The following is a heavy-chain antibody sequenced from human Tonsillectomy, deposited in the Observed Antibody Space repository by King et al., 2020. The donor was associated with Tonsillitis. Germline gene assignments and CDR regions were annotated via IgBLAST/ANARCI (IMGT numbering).Heavy chain of an antibody. Sequence: VQLVESGGGVVQPGKSLRLSCAASGFTFSTYGMHWVRQAPGKGLEWVAFIRYDGSNQFYADFVKGRFTISRDNSKNTLYLQMNSLRAEDTAVYYCAKSLERRPSHPFDIWGQGTMVTVSS. CDR3: AKSLERRPSHPFDI. V-gene: IGHV3-30*02. D-gene: IGHD1-1*01. CDR2: IRYDGSNQ. CDR1: GFTFSTYG. J-gene: IGHJ3*02.